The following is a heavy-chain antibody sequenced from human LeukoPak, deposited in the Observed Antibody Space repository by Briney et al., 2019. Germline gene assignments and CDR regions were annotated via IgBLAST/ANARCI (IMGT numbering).Heavy chain of an antibody. CDR3: AKDGPEIVNAYHYYMDV. D-gene: IGHD5-24*01. J-gene: IGHJ6*03. Sequence: PGGSLRLSCAASGFTFSAYGMHWVRQAPGKGLEWVAIIWYDGGNKYYADSVKGRFTISRDNSKNTLFLQMNSLRVEDTAVYYCAKDGPEIVNAYHYYMDVWGKGTTVTVSS. V-gene: IGHV3-33*06. CDR2: IWYDGGNK. CDR1: GFTFSAYG.